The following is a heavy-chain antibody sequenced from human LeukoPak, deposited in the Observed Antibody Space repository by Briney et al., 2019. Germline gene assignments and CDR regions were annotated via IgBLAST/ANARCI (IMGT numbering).Heavy chain of an antibody. J-gene: IGHJ2*01. Sequence: PSETLSLTCSVSGGSISSYYWSWIRQPTGKGLEWIGYIHYTGGTNYNPSLKSRVTMSLDTSKNQFSMELMSVTAADTAVYYCARWNYFDNSGYYSDWYFDLWGRGTLVTVSS. CDR1: GGSISSYY. CDR3: ARWNYFDNSGYYSDWYFDL. D-gene: IGHD3-22*01. CDR2: IHYTGGT. V-gene: IGHV4-59*08.